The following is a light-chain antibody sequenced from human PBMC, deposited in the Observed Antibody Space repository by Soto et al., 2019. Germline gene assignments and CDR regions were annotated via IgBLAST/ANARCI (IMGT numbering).Light chain of an antibody. V-gene: IGKV3-11*01. J-gene: IGKJ5*01. Sequence: EIVLTQSPATLSLSPGERATLSCRASQSVSSYLAWYQQKPGQAPRLLIYDASNRATGIPARFSGSGSGTDFTLTISNLEPEDFAVYYCQQYNNWPPITFGQGTRLEIK. CDR1: QSVSSY. CDR2: DAS. CDR3: QQYNNWPPIT.